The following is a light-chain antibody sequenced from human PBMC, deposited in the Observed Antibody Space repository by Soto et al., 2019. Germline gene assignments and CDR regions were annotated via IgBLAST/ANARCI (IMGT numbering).Light chain of an antibody. Sequence: QSVLTQPSCVSGSPGQSITISCTGTSTDVGGYNYVSWYQHHPDKAPKLVIYEVSNRPSGVSDRFSGSKSGNTASLTISGLQAEDESDYYCGSYTSANSPFVFGTGTKVTVL. V-gene: IGLV2-14*01. J-gene: IGLJ1*01. CDR1: STDVGGYNY. CDR3: GSYTSANSPFV. CDR2: EVS.